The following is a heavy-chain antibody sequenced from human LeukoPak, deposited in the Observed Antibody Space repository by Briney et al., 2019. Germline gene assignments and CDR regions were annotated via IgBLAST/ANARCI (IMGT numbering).Heavy chain of an antibody. CDR2: INPNSGGT. CDR1: GYTFTSYY. Sequence: ASVKVSCKASGYTFTSYYMHWVRQAPGQGLEWMGWINPNSGGTNYAQKFQGRVTMTRDTSISTAYMELSRLRSDDTAVYYCAGDRGYYDSSGQDWFDPWGQGTLVTVSS. D-gene: IGHD3-22*01. V-gene: IGHV1-2*02. J-gene: IGHJ5*02. CDR3: AGDRGYYDSSGQDWFDP.